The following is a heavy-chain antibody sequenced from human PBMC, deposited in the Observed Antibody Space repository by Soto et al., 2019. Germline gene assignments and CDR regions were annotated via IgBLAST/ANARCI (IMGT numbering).Heavy chain of an antibody. CDR3: ARMETFGSLNWFDS. V-gene: IGHV1-8*01. CDR2: INLWSCDT. D-gene: IGHD3-16*01. J-gene: IGHJ5*01. CDR1: VYSFTNKD. Sequence: GXSVNVSCTCSVYSFTNKDFSWVRQAAGKGLECMGWINLWSCDTGYAQKFQGRVTMTRDISIAKAYMELSSLRSDDTAIYYCARMETFGSLNWFDSWAQGTLVTVSS.